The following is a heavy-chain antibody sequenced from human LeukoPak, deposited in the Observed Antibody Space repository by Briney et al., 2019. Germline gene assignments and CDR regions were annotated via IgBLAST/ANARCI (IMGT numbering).Heavy chain of an antibody. J-gene: IGHJ3*02. D-gene: IGHD3-3*01. V-gene: IGHV3-23*01. Sequence: GGSLRLSCAASGFTFSSYAMTWVRQAPGKGLEWVSAISGSGYNSYYADSVKGRFTISRDNSKNTLFLQMNSLRGEDTAIYYCAKWMVRRDFWSEAFDIWGQGTMVT. CDR2: ISGSGYNS. CDR1: GFTFSSYA. CDR3: AKWMVRRDFWSEAFDI.